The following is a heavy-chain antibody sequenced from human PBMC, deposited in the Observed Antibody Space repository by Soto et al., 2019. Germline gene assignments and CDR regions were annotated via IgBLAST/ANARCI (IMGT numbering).Heavy chain of an antibody. CDR1: GFTFSSYA. CDR2: ISGSGGST. CDR3: AKATTTDNYYYYYMDV. J-gene: IGHJ6*03. V-gene: IGHV3-23*01. Sequence: EVQLLESGGGLVQPGGSLRLSCAASGFTFSSYAMSWVRQAPGKGLEWVSAISGSGGSTYYADSVKGRFTISRDNSKNTLYLQMNSLRAEDTAVYYCAKATTTDNYYYYYMDVWGKGTKVTVSS. D-gene: IGHD4-17*01.